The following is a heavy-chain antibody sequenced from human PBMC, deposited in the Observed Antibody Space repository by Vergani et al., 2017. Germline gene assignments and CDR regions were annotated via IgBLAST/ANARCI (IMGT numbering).Heavy chain of an antibody. CDR2: IWYDGSKK. Sequence: QVQLVESGGGVVQPGRSLRLSCAASGFTFSTHGMLWVRQAPGKGLEWVAIIWYDGSKKYYADSVKGRFTVSRDDSKNKLYLQMSSRRVEDTAIYYCATDGGNYGLGSSRGNSWGQGTLVTVSS. CDR3: ATDGGNYGLGSSRGNS. CDR1: GFTFSTHG. J-gene: IGHJ4*02. V-gene: IGHV3-33*03. D-gene: IGHD3-10*01.